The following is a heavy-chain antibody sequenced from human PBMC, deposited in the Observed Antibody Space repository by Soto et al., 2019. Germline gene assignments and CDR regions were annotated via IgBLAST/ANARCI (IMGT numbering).Heavy chain of an antibody. CDR2: ISYAGNNN. V-gene: IGHV3-30-3*01. J-gene: IGHJ4*02. CDR1: GFTFKSLA. CDR3: AKTSRPIVVVPAAARYQLPIFDY. Sequence: GGSLRLSCVASGFTFKSLAMYWVRQAPGKGLEWVAVISYAGNNNYYADSLKGRFTISRDNSKTTLYLQMNSLRAEDTAVYYCAKTSRPIVVVPAAARYQLPIFDYWGQGTLVPVSS. D-gene: IGHD2-2*01.